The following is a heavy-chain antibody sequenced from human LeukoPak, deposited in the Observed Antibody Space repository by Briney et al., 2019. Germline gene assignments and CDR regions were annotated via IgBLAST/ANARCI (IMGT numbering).Heavy chain of an antibody. CDR2: VNPNSGNT. CDR3: ARVGLDYDFWSGYYPPHYYYYGMDV. CDR1: GYTFTSYD. D-gene: IGHD3-3*01. J-gene: IGHJ6*02. V-gene: IGHV1-8*01. Sequence: ASVKVSCKASGYTFTSYDINWVRPATGQGLEWMGWVNPNSGNTGYAQKFQGRVTMTRNTSISTAYMELSSLRSEDTAVYYCARVGLDYDFWSGYYPPHYYYYGMDVWGQGTTVTVSS.